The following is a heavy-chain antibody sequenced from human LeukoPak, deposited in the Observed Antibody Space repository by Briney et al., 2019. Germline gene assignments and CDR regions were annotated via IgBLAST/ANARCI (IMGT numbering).Heavy chain of an antibody. D-gene: IGHD2-2*01. V-gene: IGHV4-39*07. Sequence: SETLSLTCTVSFNSIRSSSYYWGWIRQFPGKGLEWIGEINHSGSTNYNPSLKSRVTISVDTSKNQFSLKLSSVTAADTAVYYCARITSWTPDYWGQGTLVTVSS. CDR1: FNSIRSSSYY. J-gene: IGHJ4*02. CDR3: ARITSWTPDY. CDR2: INHSGST.